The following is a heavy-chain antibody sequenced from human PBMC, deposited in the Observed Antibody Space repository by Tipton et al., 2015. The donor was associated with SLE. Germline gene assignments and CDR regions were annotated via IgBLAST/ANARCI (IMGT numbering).Heavy chain of an antibody. Sequence: GSLRLSCAASGFTFSSYWMHWVRQAPGKGLVWVSRINTDGSSTSDADGVKGRFTISRDNAKNTLFLQMNSLRADDTAVYYCARRGGYRAYEDYFDSWGQGTLVTVSS. CDR1: GFTFSSYW. CDR2: INTDGSST. J-gene: IGHJ4*02. CDR3: ARRGGYRAYEDYFDS. V-gene: IGHV3-74*01. D-gene: IGHD5-12*01.